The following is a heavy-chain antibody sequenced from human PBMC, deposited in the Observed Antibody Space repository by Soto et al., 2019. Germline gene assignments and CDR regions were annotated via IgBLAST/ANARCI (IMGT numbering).Heavy chain of an antibody. D-gene: IGHD3-3*02. J-gene: IGHJ5*02. V-gene: IGHV4-30-2*01. CDR1: GGSISSGGYS. CDR3: ARGPARAGLTLAKDNWFDP. CDR2: IYHSGST. Sequence: SETLSLTCAVSGGSISSGGYSWSWIRQPPGKGLEWIGYIYHSGSTYYNPSLKSRVTISVDRSKNQFSLKLSSVTAADTAVYCCARGPARAGLTLAKDNWFDPWGQGTLVTVSS.